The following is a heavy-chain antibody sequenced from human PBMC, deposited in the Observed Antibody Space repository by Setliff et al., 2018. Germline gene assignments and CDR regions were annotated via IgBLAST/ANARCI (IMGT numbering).Heavy chain of an antibody. CDR1: GGSISSDSDY. V-gene: IGHV4-61*02. CDR2: IYASGST. J-gene: IGHJ4*02. CDR3: TKGRVGLAARAGY. D-gene: IGHD1-26*01. Sequence: SETLSLTCTVSGGSISSDSDYWSWLRQSAGKGLEWIGRIYASGSTRYNPSLGSRVTISVDTSRNQFSLQLSSVTSADTAIYYCTKGRVGLAARAGYWGQGTLVTVSS.